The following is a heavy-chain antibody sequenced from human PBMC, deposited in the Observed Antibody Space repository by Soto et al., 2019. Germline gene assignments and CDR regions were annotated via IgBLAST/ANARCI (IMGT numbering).Heavy chain of an antibody. CDR2: IYYSGTT. V-gene: IGHV4-39*01. CDR3: ARLKGAFFLTTYNWFDL. D-gene: IGHD1-26*01. CDR1: CDSISSSGYY. J-gene: IGHJ5*02. Sequence: XQSLSLPWTVSCDSISSSGYYWGWIRQPPGKVLEWIGDIYYSGTTHYNPSLKSRVTISIDTSKNQFSLHLRSVTAADTAVYYCARLKGAFFLTTYNWFDLWGQGTPVT.